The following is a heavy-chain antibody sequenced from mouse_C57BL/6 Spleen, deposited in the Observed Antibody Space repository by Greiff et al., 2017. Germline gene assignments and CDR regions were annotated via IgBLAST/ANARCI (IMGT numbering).Heavy chain of an antibody. J-gene: IGHJ4*01. D-gene: IGHD2-1*01. Sequence: QVQLQQSGAELARPGASVKMSCKASGYTFTSYTMHWVKQRPGKGLEWIGYINPSSGYTKYNQKFKDKATLTAAKSSSTAYMQLSSLTSEDSAVYYCALYHGPPSAMDYWGQGTSVTVSS. CDR3: ALYHGPPSAMDY. CDR1: GYTFTSYT. CDR2: INPSSGYT. V-gene: IGHV1-4*01.